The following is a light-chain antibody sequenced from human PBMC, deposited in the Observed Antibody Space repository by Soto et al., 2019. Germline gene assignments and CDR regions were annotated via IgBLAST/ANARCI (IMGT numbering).Light chain of an antibody. J-gene: IGKJ2*01. V-gene: IGKV1-8*01. Sequence: AIRMTQSPSSFSASTGDRVTITCRASQGIGSYLVWYQQKPGKAPNLLIYVASTLQSGVPSRFSGSGFGTEFTLTVSSLQPEDFATYYCQQVSRYPYTFGQGTKLEIK. CDR2: VAS. CDR3: QQVSRYPYT. CDR1: QGIGSY.